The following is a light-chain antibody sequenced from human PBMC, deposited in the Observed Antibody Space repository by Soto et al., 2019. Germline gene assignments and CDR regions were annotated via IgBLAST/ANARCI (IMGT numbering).Light chain of an antibody. CDR2: GAS. Sequence: EIVLMQSPGTLSLSPGERATLSCRASQTLRRTYIAWYQQKPGQAPRVLIYGASKRATVIPDRFSGSWSGTYFSLTISRLEPEDFAVYYCHQYDNAPQTYGQGTKVEIK. V-gene: IGKV3-20*01. CDR3: HQYDNAPQT. CDR1: QTLRRTY. J-gene: IGKJ2*01.